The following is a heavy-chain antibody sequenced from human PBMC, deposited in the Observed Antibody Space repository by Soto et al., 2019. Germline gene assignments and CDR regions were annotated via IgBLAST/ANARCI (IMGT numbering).Heavy chain of an antibody. D-gene: IGHD3-10*01. CDR2: ISGSGGST. CDR3: AKDGHGDPYYFDY. J-gene: IGHJ4*02. Sequence: GGSLRLSCAASGFTFSSYAMSWVRQAPGKGLEWVSAISGSGGSTYYADSVKGRVTISRDNSKNTLYLQMNSLRAEDTAVCYGAKDGHGDPYYFDYWSQGTLVTVSS. CDR1: GFTFSSYA. V-gene: IGHV3-23*01.